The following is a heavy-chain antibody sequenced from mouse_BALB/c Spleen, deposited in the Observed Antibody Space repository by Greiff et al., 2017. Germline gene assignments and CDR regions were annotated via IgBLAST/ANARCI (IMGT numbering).Heavy chain of an antibody. V-gene: IGHV1S130*01. Sequence: QVQLQQSGSVLVRPGASVKLSCKASGYTFTSSWMHWAKQRPGQGLEWIGEIHPNSGNTNYNEKFKGKATLTVDTSSSTAYVDLSSLTSEDSAVYYCAVGGGNYDAMDYWGQGTSVTVSS. J-gene: IGHJ4*01. CDR1: GYTFTSSW. D-gene: IGHD1-1*02. CDR3: AVGGGNYDAMDY. CDR2: IHPNSGNT.